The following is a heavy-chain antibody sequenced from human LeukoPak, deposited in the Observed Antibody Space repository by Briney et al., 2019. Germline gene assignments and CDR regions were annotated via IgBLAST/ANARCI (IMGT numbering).Heavy chain of an antibody. D-gene: IGHD4-17*01. CDR1: RFTFSDAY. Sequence: GGSLTLSCAASRFTFSDAYMEWVRQAPGKGLQWVGRIRNKPHNYTTNYPASVKSRFTISRDDSKNSLFLQMNGLKAEYTAVYYCTRVRHGDYFDPWGLGALVTVSS. V-gene: IGHV3-72*01. CDR3: TRVRHGDYFDP. J-gene: IGHJ4*02. CDR2: IRNKPHNYTT.